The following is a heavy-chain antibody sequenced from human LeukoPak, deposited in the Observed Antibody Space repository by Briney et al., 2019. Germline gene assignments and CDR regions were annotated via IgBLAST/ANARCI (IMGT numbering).Heavy chain of an antibody. J-gene: IGHJ4*02. Sequence: GGSLRLSCAASGFTFSSYGMHWVRQAPGKGLEWVAVIWYDGSNKYYADSVKGRFTISRDNSKNTLYLQMNSLRAEDTAVYYCARDRCPDFWSGYFDYWGQGTLVTVSS. CDR3: ARDRCPDFWSGYFDY. V-gene: IGHV3-33*01. CDR1: GFTFSSYG. CDR2: IWYDGSNK. D-gene: IGHD3-3*01.